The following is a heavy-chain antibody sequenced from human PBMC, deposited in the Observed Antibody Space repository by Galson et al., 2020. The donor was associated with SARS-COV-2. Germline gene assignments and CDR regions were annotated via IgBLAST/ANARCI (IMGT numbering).Heavy chain of an antibody. CDR3: ARDPIAAAGTGGFDY. J-gene: IGHJ4*02. V-gene: IGHV4-34*01. CDR2: INHSGST. Sequence: SQTLSLTCAVYGGSFTGYYWSWIRQPPGKGLEWIGEINHSGSTNYNPSLKSRVTISVDTSKNQFSLKLSSVTAADSAVYYCARDPIAAAGTGGFDYWGQGTLVTVSS. D-gene: IGHD6-13*01. CDR1: GGSFTGYY.